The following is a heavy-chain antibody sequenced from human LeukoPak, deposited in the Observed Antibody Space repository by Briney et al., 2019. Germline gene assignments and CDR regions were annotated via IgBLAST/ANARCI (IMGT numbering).Heavy chain of an antibody. CDR3: AKDRYYDSSGYPGDY. V-gene: IGHV3-23*01. CDR1: GFTFSSYA. Sequence: GGSLRLSCAASGFTFSSYAMSWVRKAPGKGLEWVSAFSGGGVSTYYADSVKGRFTISRDSSKNTLYLQMNSLRAEDTAVYYCAKDRYYDSSGYPGDYWGQGSLVTVSS. CDR2: FSGGGVST. J-gene: IGHJ4*02. D-gene: IGHD3-22*01.